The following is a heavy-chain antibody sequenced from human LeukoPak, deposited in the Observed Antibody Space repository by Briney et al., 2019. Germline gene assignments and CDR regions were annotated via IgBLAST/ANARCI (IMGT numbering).Heavy chain of an antibody. V-gene: IGHV4-59*08. CDR2: IYHSGST. CDR3: ARRRYSSGQIDC. J-gene: IGHJ4*02. CDR1: GGSINNSY. Sequence: SETLSLTCTVSGGSINNSYWSWIRQPPGKGLEWIGYIYHSGSTNYNPSLKSRVTMSVDTSRNQFSLKLSSVTAADTAVYYCARRRYSSGQIDCWGQGALVTVSS. D-gene: IGHD6-19*01.